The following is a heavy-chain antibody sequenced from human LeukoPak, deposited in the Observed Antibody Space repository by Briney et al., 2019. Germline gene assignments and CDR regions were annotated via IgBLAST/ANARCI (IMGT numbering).Heavy chain of an antibody. CDR1: GYTFSTYV. J-gene: IGHJ4*02. V-gene: IGHV1-18*01. Sequence: ASVKVSCKASGYTFSTYVITWVRQAPGQGLEWMGSISAYNGDTTYSQKVRGRVTLTTDTSTNTAYMELRSLSSDDTAVYFCARERNYGKYFFDYWGQGTLVTVSS. D-gene: IGHD4-11*01. CDR3: ARERNYGKYFFDY. CDR2: ISAYNGDT.